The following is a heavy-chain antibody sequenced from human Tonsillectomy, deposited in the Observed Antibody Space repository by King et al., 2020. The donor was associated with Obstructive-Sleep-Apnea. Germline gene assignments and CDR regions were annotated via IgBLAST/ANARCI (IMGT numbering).Heavy chain of an antibody. CDR3: AKSGGFYVDIVATTYYFDY. D-gene: IGHD5-12*01. CDR1: GFTFSTYG. J-gene: IGHJ4*02. V-gene: IGHV3-30*18. Sequence: VQLVESGGGVVQPGRSLRLSCAASGFTFSTYGKHWVRQAPGKGLEWVAALSDDGRNEYYADSVKGRLTISRDNSKNTLYLQMSSLRTDDTAVYYCAKSGGFYVDIVATTYYFDYWGQGTLVTVSS. CDR2: LSDDGRNE.